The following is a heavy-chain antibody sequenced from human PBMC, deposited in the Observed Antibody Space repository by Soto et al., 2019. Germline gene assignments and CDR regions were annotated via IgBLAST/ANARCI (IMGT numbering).Heavy chain of an antibody. CDR2: IYHSGST. J-gene: IGHJ4*02. CDR1: GGSISSSNW. D-gene: IGHD3-22*01. CDR3: ARDALSRDSI. V-gene: IGHV4-4*02. Sequence: SETLSLTCAVSGGSISSSNWWSWIRQHPGKGLEWIGYIYHSGSTNYNPSLESRVTISGDTSKNQFSLKLSSVTAADTAVYYCARDALSRDSIWGQGTLVTVS.